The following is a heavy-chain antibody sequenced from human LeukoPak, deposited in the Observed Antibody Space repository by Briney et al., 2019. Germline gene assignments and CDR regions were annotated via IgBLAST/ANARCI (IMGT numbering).Heavy chain of an antibody. CDR1: GFTFSSYA. V-gene: IGHV3-23*01. CDR2: ISGSGGST. Sequence: GGSLRLSCAASGFTFSSYAMSWVRQAPGKGLEWVSAISGSGGSTYYADSVKGRFTISRDDAQSSTYLQMNSLRAEDTAIYYCAREFWAAHNWGQGTLVTVSA. D-gene: IGHD3/OR15-3a*01. J-gene: IGHJ4*02. CDR3: AREFWAAHN.